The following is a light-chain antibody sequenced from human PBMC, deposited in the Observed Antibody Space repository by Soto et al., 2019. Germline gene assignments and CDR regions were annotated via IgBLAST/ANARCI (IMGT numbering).Light chain of an antibody. CDR2: GAS. CDR3: QQYGSSPGT. Sequence: ESVLTQSHGTLSFSPGERATLSCRASQSVSTNLAWYQQKPGQAPRLLIFGASIRDTGIPDRFSGSGSGTDFTLTISRLESEDFAVYYCQQYGSSPGTFGQGTKVDIK. J-gene: IGKJ1*01. V-gene: IGKV3-20*01. CDR1: QSVSTN.